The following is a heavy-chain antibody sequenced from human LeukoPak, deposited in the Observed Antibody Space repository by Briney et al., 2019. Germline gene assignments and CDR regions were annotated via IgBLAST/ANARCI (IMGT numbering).Heavy chain of an antibody. Sequence: PGGSLRLSCAASGFTFSSYAISWVRQAPGKGLEWVSAISGSGGSTYYADSVKGRFTISRDNSKNTLYLQMNSLRAEDTAVYYCAKDDRYSSGWLFDYWGQGTLVTVSS. CDR3: AKDDRYSSGWLFDY. V-gene: IGHV3-23*01. J-gene: IGHJ4*02. CDR2: ISGSGGST. D-gene: IGHD6-19*01. CDR1: GFTFSSYA.